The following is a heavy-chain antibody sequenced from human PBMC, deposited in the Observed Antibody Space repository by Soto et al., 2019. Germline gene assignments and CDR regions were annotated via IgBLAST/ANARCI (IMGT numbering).Heavy chain of an antibody. CDR1: GFTFSSYG. Sequence: QVQLVESGGGVVQPGRSLRLSCAASGFTFSSYGMHWVRQAPGKGLEWVAVIWYDGSNKYYADSVKGRFTISRDNSKNTLYLQMNSLRAEDTAVYYCARFPTYYYVSSGGVDAFDIWGQGTMVTVSS. CDR2: IWYDGSNK. CDR3: ARFPTYYYVSSGGVDAFDI. V-gene: IGHV3-33*01. D-gene: IGHD3-22*01. J-gene: IGHJ3*02.